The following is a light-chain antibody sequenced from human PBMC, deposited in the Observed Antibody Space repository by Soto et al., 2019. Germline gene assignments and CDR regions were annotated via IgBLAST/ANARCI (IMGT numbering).Light chain of an antibody. CDR1: QTISSW. Sequence: DIQMTQSSSTLSASVGDRVTITCRASQTISSWLAWYQQKPGKAPKLLIYDASSLESGVPSRFSGSGSGTEFTLTISSLQPDDFATYYCQQYNSYPVTFGQGTKVDIK. CDR2: DAS. CDR3: QQYNSYPVT. V-gene: IGKV1-5*01. J-gene: IGKJ1*01.